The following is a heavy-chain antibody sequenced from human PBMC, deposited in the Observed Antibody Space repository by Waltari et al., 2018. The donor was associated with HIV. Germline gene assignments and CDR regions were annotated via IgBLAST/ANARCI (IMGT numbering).Heavy chain of an antibody. J-gene: IGHJ3*02. CDR2: YDTEDGET. CDR1: GYTLSQFS. V-gene: IGHV1-24*01. CDR3: ALIVGTTHDTFDI. D-gene: IGHD1-26*01. Sequence: QVQLVQSGPEVKKPGASVKVSCKVSGYTLSQFSMPSVRRGPGKGLEWMGGYDTEDGETIYAQNFQGRVTMTEDTSTDTDYMELSSLRSEDTAVYFCALIVGTTHDTFDIWGQGTMVTVSS.